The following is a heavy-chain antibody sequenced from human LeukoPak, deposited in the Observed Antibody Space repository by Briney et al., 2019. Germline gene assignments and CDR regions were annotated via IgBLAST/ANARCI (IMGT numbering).Heavy chain of an antibody. D-gene: IGHD3-10*01. J-gene: IGHJ6*02. V-gene: IGHV4-61*08. CDR3: ARDLSLMVRGVPLGMDV. Sequence: PSETLSLTCSVSNYAISGGYYWSWIRQPPGKGLEWIGYIYYSGSTNYNPSLKSRVTISVDTSKNQFSLKLSSVTAADTAVYYCARDLSLMVRGVPLGMDVWGQGTTVTVSS. CDR1: NYAISGGYY. CDR2: IYYSGST.